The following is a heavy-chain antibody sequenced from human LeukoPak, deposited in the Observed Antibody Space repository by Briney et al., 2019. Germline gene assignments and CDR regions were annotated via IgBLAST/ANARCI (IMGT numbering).Heavy chain of an antibody. J-gene: IGHJ4*02. D-gene: IGHD5-18*01. Sequence: ASVKVSCKGSGYTLTELSMHWVRQAPGKGLEWMGGFDPEDGETIYAQKFQGRVTMTEDTSTDTAYMELSSLRSEDTAVYYCATWTQAIHSDQFDYWGQGTLVTVSS. CDR2: FDPEDGET. CDR1: GYTLTELS. V-gene: IGHV1-24*01. CDR3: ATWTQAIHSDQFDY.